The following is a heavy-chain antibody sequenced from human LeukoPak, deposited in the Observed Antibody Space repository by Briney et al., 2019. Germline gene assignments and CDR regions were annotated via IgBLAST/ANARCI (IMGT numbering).Heavy chain of an antibody. V-gene: IGHV3-49*04. CDR3: KRWHISGVSYSNV. CDR1: GFTFGDYS. D-gene: IGHD3-22*01. J-gene: IGHJ4*02. Sequence: SLRLSCTASGFTFGDYSMNWVRQAPGKGLEWVGFIRSRGGTTEYAASVRGRFTISRDESKGISYLQMNSLNTEDTAVYYCKRWHISGVSYSNVWGQGTLVRVSS. CDR2: IRSRGGTT.